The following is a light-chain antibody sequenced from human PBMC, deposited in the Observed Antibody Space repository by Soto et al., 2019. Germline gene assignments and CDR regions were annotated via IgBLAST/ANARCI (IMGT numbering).Light chain of an antibody. J-gene: IGLJ2*01. CDR3: SSYSSSSTVV. CDR2: DVS. CDR1: SSDVGGYNY. V-gene: IGLV2-14*01. Sequence: QSALTQPASVSGSPGQSITISCTGTSSDVGGYNYVSWYQQHPGKAPTLMIYDVSNRPSGVSNRFSGSNSGNTASLTISGLQAEDEADYYCSSYSSSSTVVFGGGTKVTVL.